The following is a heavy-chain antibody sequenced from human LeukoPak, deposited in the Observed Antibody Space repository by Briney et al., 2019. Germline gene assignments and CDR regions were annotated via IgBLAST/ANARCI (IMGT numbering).Heavy chain of an antibody. CDR1: GFTVSSNY. Sequence: GGSLRLSCAASGFTVSSNYMSWVRQAPGKGLEWGSVLYSGGSTYYADSVKGRFTISRDNSKNTLYLQMNSLRAEDTAVYYCARNLDYGGNSGGDWFDPWGQGTLVTVSS. D-gene: IGHD4-23*01. CDR2: LYSGGST. J-gene: IGHJ5*02. V-gene: IGHV3-66*01. CDR3: ARNLDYGGNSGGDWFDP.